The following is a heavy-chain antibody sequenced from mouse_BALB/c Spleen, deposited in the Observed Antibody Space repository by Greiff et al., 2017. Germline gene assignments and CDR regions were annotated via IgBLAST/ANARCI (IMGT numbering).Heavy chain of an antibody. Sequence: EVKLVESGGDLVKPGGSLKLSCAASGFSFSSYGMSWVRQTPDKRLEWVATISSCGSYTYYPDSVKGRFTISRDNAKNTLYLQMSSLKSEDTAMYYSARQYGDYQAMDDGGQGTTVTVSA. D-gene: IGHD2-13*01. CDR2: ISSCGSYT. V-gene: IGHV5-6*01. J-gene: IGHJ4*01. CDR1: GFSFSSYG. CDR3: ARQYGDYQAMDD.